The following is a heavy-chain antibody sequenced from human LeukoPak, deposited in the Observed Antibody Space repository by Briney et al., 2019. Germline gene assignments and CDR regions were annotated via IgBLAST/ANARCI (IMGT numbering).Heavy chain of an antibody. D-gene: IGHD4-17*01. V-gene: IGHV3-21*01. CDR1: GFTFSSYS. Sequence: GGSLRLSCAASGFTFSSYSMNWVRQAPGKGLEWVSSIGSSSSYIYYADSVKGRFTISRDNAKNSLYLQMNSLRAEDTAVYYCARDLPYGDWYFDLWGRGTLVTVSS. CDR3: ARDLPYGDWYFDL. CDR2: IGSSSSYI. J-gene: IGHJ2*01.